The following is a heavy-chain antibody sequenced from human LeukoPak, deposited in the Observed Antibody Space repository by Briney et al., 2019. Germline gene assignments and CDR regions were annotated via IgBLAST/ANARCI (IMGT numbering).Heavy chain of an antibody. CDR3: AKRGVVIRVILVGFHKQAYYFDS. J-gene: IGHJ4*02. V-gene: IGHV3-23*01. CDR2: ISDSGGRT. D-gene: IGHD3-22*01. CDR1: GITLSNYG. Sequence: GGSLRLSCAVSGITLSNYGMSWVRQAPGKGLEWVAGISDSGGRTNYADSVKGQFTISRDDPKNTLYLQMNSLRTEDTAVYFCAKRGVVIRVILVGFHKQAYYFDSWGQGALVTVSS.